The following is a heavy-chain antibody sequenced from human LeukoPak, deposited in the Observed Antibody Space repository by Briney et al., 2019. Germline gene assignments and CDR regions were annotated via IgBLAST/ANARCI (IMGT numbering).Heavy chain of an antibody. CDR1: GFTFSSYG. D-gene: IGHD3-22*01. CDR3: AKVSIPTTYYYDSSGLREGAFDI. CDR2: ISYDGSNE. Sequence: GGSLRLSCAASGFTFSSYGMHWVRQAPGKGLEWVAIISYDGSNENYADSVKGRFTISRDNSKNTLYLQMNGLRAEDTAVYYCAKVSIPTTYYYDSSGLREGAFDIWGQGTMVTVSS. J-gene: IGHJ3*02. V-gene: IGHV3-30*18.